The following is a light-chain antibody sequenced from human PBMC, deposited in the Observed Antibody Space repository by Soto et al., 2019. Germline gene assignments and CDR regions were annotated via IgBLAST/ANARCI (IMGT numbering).Light chain of an antibody. CDR3: SSYTARNTYV. V-gene: IGLV2-14*01. Sequence: QSALTQPASVSGSPGQSITISCTGTASDIGDDDDVSWYQQYPGKAPRLLIFAVSHRASGISARLSGSKSGNVASLTISGLQADDEGDYFCSSYTARNTYVFGSGTKPPS. CDR2: AVS. J-gene: IGLJ1*01. CDR1: ASDIGDDDD.